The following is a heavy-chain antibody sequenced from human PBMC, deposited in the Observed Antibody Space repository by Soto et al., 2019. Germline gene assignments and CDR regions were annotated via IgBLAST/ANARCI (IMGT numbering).Heavy chain of an antibody. D-gene: IGHD2-15*01. CDR3: ARSHCSGGSCYLGAFDI. CDR1: GYTFINFF. CDR2: INPSGGAT. Sequence: ASVKVSCKASGYTFINFFIHWVRQAPGQGLEWVGIINPSGGATTYPQKFQGRVTMTRDTSTSTVYMDVSSLRFDDTAVYYCARSHCSGGSCYLGAFDIWGQGAMVTVSS. J-gene: IGHJ3*02. V-gene: IGHV1-46*01.